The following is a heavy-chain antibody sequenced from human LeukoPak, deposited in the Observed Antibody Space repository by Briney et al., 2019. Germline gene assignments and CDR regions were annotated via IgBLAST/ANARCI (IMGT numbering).Heavy chain of an antibody. Sequence: PSETLSLTCSVSGGSISSHYWTWIRQPAGKGLEWIGRIYTSGNTNYNPSLKSRVTMSVDTSKNQLSLKLSSVTAADTAVYYCARDNYDFWSGSRRGAFDIWGQGTMVTVSS. CDR2: IYTSGNT. D-gene: IGHD3-3*01. J-gene: IGHJ3*02. V-gene: IGHV4-4*07. CDR1: GGSISSHY. CDR3: ARDNYDFWSGSRRGAFDI.